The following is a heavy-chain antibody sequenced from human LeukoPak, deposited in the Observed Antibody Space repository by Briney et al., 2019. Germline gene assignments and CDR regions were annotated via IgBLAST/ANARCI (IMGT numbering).Heavy chain of an antibody. D-gene: IGHD6-13*01. Sequence: SETLSLTCTVSGGSVNSGYYYWSWIRQSPGKGLEWIGNIYYSGSTNYNPSLESRVTVSVDTSKNQFSLKLTSVTAADTAVYYCARSRQHLATLFDYWGQGTLVTVSS. CDR1: GGSVNSGYYY. CDR3: ARSRQHLATLFDY. V-gene: IGHV4-61*01. CDR2: IYYSGST. J-gene: IGHJ4*02.